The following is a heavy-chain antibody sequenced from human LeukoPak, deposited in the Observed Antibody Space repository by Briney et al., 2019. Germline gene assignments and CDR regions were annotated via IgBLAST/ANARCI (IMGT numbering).Heavy chain of an antibody. V-gene: IGHV4-31*03. CDR3: ASSSIAAAGTFDY. J-gene: IGHJ4*02. D-gene: IGHD6-13*01. CDR1: GGSNSSGGYY. Sequence: SQTLSLTCTVSGGSNSSGGYYWSWIRQHPGKGLEWIGYIYYSGSTYYNPSLKSRVTISVDTSKNQFSLKLSSVTAADTAVYYCASSSIAAAGTFDYWGQGTLVTVSS. CDR2: IYYSGST.